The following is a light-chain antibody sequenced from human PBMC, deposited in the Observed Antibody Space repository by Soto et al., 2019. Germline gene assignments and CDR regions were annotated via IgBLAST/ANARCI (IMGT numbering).Light chain of an antibody. CDR2: AAS. J-gene: IGKJ3*01. CDR1: QSISTY. V-gene: IGKV1-39*01. Sequence: DIQMTQSPSSLSASVGDRVSISCRASQSISTYLNWYQQKPGKAPKLLIYAASSLQGGVPSRFSGSGSGTDFTLTISSLQPEDFATYYCQQTYSTPFTFGPGIKVDIK. CDR3: QQTYSTPFT.